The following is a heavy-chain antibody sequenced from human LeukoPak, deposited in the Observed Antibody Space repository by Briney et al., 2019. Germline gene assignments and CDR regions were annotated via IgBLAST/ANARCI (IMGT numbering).Heavy chain of an antibody. CDR2: IYYSETT. V-gene: IGHV4-39*01. CDR3: ARQVSDYYYYYIDV. Sequence: SETLSLTCTVSGVSISSTAYYWDWIRQPPGKGLEWIGSIYYSETTYYNSSLKSRVTISLNTSKNQFSLRLTSVTAADTAVYYCARQVSDYYYYYIDVWGKGATVTVSS. J-gene: IGHJ6*03. CDR1: GVSISSTAYY. D-gene: IGHD5/OR15-5a*01.